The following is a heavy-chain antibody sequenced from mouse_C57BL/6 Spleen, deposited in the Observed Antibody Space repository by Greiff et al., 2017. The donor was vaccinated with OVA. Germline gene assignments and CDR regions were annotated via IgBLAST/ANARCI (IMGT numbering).Heavy chain of an antibody. CDR1: GFSLTSYG. J-gene: IGHJ2*01. D-gene: IGHD4-1*01. CDR2: IWSDGST. CDR3: ARHGGLGDYFDY. Sequence: VQLQESGPGLVAPSQSLTITCTVSGFSLTSYGVHWVRQPPGKGLEWLVVIWSDGSTTYNSALKSRLSISKDNSKSQVFLKMNSLQTDDTAMYYCARHGGLGDYFDYWGQGTTLTVSS. V-gene: IGHV2-6-1*01.